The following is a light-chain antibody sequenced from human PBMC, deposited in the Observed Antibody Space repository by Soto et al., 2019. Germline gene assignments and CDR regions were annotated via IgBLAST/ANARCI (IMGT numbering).Light chain of an antibody. CDR1: QSIGSW. CDR3: QQYNDYSPYT. J-gene: IGKJ2*01. V-gene: IGKV1-5*01. CDR2: DAS. Sequence: DIQMTQSPSTLSASVGDRVTVTCRASQSIGSWLAWYQQKPGKAPKLLISDASNLESGVPSRFSGWGSGTEFILTSSSVQPDDFATYFCQQYNDYSPYTFGQGTKLEIK.